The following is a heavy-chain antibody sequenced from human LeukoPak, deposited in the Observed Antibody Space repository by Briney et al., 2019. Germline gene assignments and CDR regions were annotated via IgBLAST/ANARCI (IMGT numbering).Heavy chain of an antibody. CDR3: ANAASYSVDY. J-gene: IGHJ4*02. V-gene: IGHV4-39*01. Sequence: SETLSLTCTVSGGSVSSSFYYWGWIRQPPGKGLEWIGSMYFSGSTHYNPSLNSRVTISVDTSKNQFSLKLTSVTAADTAVYYCANAASYSVDYWGQGTLVTVSS. D-gene: IGHD1-26*01. CDR1: GGSVSSSFYY. CDR2: MYFSGST.